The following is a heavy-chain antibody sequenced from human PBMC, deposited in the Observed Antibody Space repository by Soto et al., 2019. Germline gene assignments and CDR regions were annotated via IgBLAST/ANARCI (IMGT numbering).Heavy chain of an antibody. D-gene: IGHD2-15*01. V-gene: IGHV1-69*04. CDR2: VIPNLGVT. CDR3: ARDKGYCSDTICPDTAS. J-gene: IGHJ5*01. CDR1: GGTLSSYT. Sequence: SVKVSCKASGGTLSSYTFSWVRQAPGQGLEWMGRVIPNLGVTNYAKKFQGRFTIVVDTSTSTAYMELNSLRYEDTAVYYCARDKGYCSDTICPDTASSGHGTLALVSA.